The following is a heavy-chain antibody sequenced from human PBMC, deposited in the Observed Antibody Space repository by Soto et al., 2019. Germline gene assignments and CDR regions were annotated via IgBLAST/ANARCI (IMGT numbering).Heavy chain of an antibody. CDR2: ISSSSSYI. D-gene: IGHD3-9*01. V-gene: IGHV3-21*01. CDR1: GFTFSSYS. J-gene: IGHJ3*02. Sequence: EVQLVESGGGLVKPGGSLRLSCAASGFTFSSYSMNWVRQAPGKGLEWVSSISSSSSYIYYADSVKGRFTISRDNAKNSLYLQMNSLRAEDPAVYYCARDNYDILTGYYSSAFDIWGQGTMVTVSS. CDR3: ARDNYDILTGYYSSAFDI.